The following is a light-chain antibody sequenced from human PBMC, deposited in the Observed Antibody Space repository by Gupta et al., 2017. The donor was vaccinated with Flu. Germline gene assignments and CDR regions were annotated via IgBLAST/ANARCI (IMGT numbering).Light chain of an antibody. CDR3: QQSDITPLT. J-gene: IGKJ4*01. CDR2: AAS. CDR1: QSVSTY. Sequence: PSSLSASVGDRVTITCRASQSVSTYLNWYQQKPGKAPKLLIYAASRVQSGVPSRFSGSGSGTDFTLTISSRQPEDFATYYCQQSDITPLTFGGGTNVEIK. V-gene: IGKV1-39*01.